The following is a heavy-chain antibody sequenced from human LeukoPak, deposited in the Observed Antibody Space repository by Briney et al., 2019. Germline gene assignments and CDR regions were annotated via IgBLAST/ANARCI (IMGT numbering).Heavy chain of an antibody. CDR1: GGSISSGGYY. CDR2: IYYSGST. D-gene: IGHD3-16*01. J-gene: IGHJ4*02. V-gene: IGHV4-31*03. Sequence: PSETLSLTCTVSGGSISSGGYYWRWIRQHPGKGLEWIGYIYYSGSTYYNPSLKSRVTISVDTSKNQFSLKLSSVTAADTAVYYCARSRLDRSDYWGQGTLVTVSS. CDR3: ARSRLDRSDY.